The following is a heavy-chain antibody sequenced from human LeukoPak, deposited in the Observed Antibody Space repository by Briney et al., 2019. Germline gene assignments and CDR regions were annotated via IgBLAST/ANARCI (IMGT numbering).Heavy chain of an antibody. Sequence: SGTLSLTCAVSGGSISSTNWWSWVRQPPGKGLEWIGEIYHSGGTNYNPSLKSRVTISVDKSTNQFSLNLSSVTAADTAVYYCARGFLSTFDIWGQGTMVTASS. D-gene: IGHD3-16*02. CDR1: GGSISSTNW. CDR2: IYHSGGT. CDR3: ARGFLSTFDI. V-gene: IGHV4-4*02. J-gene: IGHJ3*02.